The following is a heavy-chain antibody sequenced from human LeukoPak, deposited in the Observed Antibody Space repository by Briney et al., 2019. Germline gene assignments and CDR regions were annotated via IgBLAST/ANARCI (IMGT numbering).Heavy chain of an antibody. CDR2: IIPIFGTA. CDR3: ARVNYYGSGSRPLDY. CDR1: GGTFSSYA. J-gene: IGHJ4*02. Sequence: SVKVSCKASGGTFSSYAISWVRQAPGQGLEWVGGIIPIFGTANYAQKFQGRVTITADESTSTAYMELSSLRSEDTAVYYCARVNYYGSGSRPLDYWGQGTLVTVSS. D-gene: IGHD3-10*01. V-gene: IGHV1-69*01.